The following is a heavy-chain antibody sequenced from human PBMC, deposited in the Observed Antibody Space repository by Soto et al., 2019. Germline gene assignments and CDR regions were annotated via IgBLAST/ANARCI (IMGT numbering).Heavy chain of an antibody. Sequence: QVQLQESGPGLVKPSQTLTLTCTVSGGSISSGSFYWSWLRQHPGKGLEWIGHISDSGSSYDNPSLESRVTISVDTSKNQFSLKLSAATAADTAVYFCARATFYDIFTAYYSLFDYWGQGTLVTVSS. D-gene: IGHD3-9*01. V-gene: IGHV4-31*03. CDR2: ISDSGSS. CDR3: ARATFYDIFTAYYSLFDY. CDR1: GGSISSGSFY. J-gene: IGHJ4*02.